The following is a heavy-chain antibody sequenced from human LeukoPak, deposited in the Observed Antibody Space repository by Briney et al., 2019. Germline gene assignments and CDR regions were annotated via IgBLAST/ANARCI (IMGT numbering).Heavy chain of an antibody. V-gene: IGHV3-21*01. CDR2: ISSSSDYI. J-gene: IGHJ3*02. CDR1: GVTFSTYS. CDR3: AGGSLLWGAFDI. D-gene: IGHD2-2*01. Sequence: GSLRLSCAASGVTFSTYSIDWVRQAPGKGLEWVSSISSSSDYIYYADSVMGRFTISRDNAKNSLYLQMNSLRAEDTAVYYCAGGSLLWGAFDIWGQGTMVTVSS.